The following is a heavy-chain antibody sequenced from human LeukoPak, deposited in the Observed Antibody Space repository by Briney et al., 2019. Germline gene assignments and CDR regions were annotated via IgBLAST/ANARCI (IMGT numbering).Heavy chain of an antibody. D-gene: IGHD5-24*01. CDR3: AREGDGYNSPIDY. CDR1: GFTFSSYT. Sequence: GGSLRLSCAASGFTFSSYTMNWVRLAPGKGLEWVSSISRSNIYKYYADSVKGRFTISRDNAKNSVYLQMNSLRAEDTAVYYWAREGDGYNSPIDYWGQGTLVTVSS. V-gene: IGHV3-21*01. J-gene: IGHJ4*02. CDR2: ISRSNIYK.